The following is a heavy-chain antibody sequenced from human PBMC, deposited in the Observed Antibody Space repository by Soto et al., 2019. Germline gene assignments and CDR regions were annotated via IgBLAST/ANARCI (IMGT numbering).Heavy chain of an antibody. CDR3: ARACRRLYYYYGMDV. CDR2: INHSGST. V-gene: IGHV4-34*01. J-gene: IGHJ6*02. Sequence: SETLSLTCAVYGGSFSGYYWSWIRQPPGKGLEWIGEINHSGSTNYNPSLKSRVTISVDTSKNQFPLKLSSVTAADTAVYYCARACRRLYYYYGMDVWGQGTTVTVSS. CDR1: GGSFSGYY.